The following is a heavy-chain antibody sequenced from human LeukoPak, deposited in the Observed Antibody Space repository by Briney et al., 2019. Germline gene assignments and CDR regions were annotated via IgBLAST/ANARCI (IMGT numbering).Heavy chain of an antibody. CDR3: ARRPHLLWFGELLSFDY. J-gene: IGHJ4*02. D-gene: IGHD3-10*01. Sequence: PSETLSLTCTVSGGSIRSYYWSWIRQPPGKGLEWIAYIYYSGSTNYNPSLKSRVTISVDTSKNQFSLKLSSVTAADTAVYYCARRPHLLWFGELLSFDYWGQGTLVTVSS. CDR1: GGSIRSYY. V-gene: IGHV4-59*12. CDR2: IYYSGST.